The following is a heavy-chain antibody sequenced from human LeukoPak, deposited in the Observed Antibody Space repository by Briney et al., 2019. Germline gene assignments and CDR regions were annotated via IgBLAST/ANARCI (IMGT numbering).Heavy chain of an antibody. CDR2: INPNSGGT. CDR1: GYTFTGYY. Sequence: ASVKVSCKASGYTFTGYYMHWVRQAPGQGLEWMGRINPNSGGTNYAQKFQGRVTMTRDTSISTAYMELSRLRSDDTAVYYCAREARITIPYYYYYMDVWGKGTTVTVSS. D-gene: IGHD3-3*01. CDR3: AREARITIPYYYYYMDV. V-gene: IGHV1-2*06. J-gene: IGHJ6*03.